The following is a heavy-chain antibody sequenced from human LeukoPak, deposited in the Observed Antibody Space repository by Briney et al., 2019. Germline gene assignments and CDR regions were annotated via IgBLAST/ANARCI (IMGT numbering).Heavy chain of an antibody. V-gene: IGHV3-74*01. CDR2: VNSDGSDA. D-gene: IGHD2-15*01. J-gene: IGHJ4*02. CDR1: GFIFSSYW. CDR3: ARVLEGSGGYWHFDN. Sequence: GGSLRLSCAASGFIFSSYWMHWVRQIPGKGLVWVARVNSDGSDASYASSVKGRFTISRYNAANTVYLQMHSLRSEDTAVYYCARVLEGSGGYWHFDNWGRGTLVTVSS.